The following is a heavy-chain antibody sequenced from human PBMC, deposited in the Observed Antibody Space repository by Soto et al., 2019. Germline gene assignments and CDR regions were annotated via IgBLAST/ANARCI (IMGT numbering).Heavy chain of an antibody. CDR3: ARAVGDPLYCLDY. V-gene: IGHV4-59*08. J-gene: IGHJ4*02. CDR2: TDYSGNT. CDR1: SDSISSYY. Sequence: QVQLQESGPGLVRPSETLSLTCAVSSDSISSYYWIWIRQSPGKGLEWIGYTDYSGNTNYNPSLNSRVAISGETSKNQFSLRLSSVTAADTAVYYCARAVGDPLYCLDYWGQGTLVTVSS. D-gene: IGHD6-19*01.